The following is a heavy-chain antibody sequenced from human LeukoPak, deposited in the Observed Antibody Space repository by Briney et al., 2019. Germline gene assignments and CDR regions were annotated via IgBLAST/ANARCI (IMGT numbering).Heavy chain of an antibody. CDR2: IYHSGST. Sequence: SETLSLTCTVSGYSFSSGYYWGWTRQPPGKGLEWIGSIYHSGSTYYNPSLKSRVTISVDTSKNQFSLKLSSVTAADTAVYYCARVEAMSNFDYWGQGTLVTVSS. CDR1: GYSFSSGYY. V-gene: IGHV4-38-2*02. CDR3: ARVEAMSNFDY. J-gene: IGHJ4*02. D-gene: IGHD5-18*01.